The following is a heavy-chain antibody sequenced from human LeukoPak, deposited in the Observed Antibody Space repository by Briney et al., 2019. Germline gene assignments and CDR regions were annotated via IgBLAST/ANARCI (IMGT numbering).Heavy chain of an antibody. D-gene: IGHD5-18*01. Sequence: SETLSLTCTVSGGAISSYYWSWIRQPPGKGLEGIRYIYYSGSTNYNPSLKSPVTISVDTSKNQFSLKLSSVTAADTAVYYCAREEASGTGIHDYWGQGTLVTVSS. CDR1: GGAISSYY. V-gene: IGHV4-59*01. CDR3: AREEASGTGIHDY. CDR2: IYYSGST. J-gene: IGHJ4*02.